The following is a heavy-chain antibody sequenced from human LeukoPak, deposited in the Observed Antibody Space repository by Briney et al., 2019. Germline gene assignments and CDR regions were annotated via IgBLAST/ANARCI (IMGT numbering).Heavy chain of an antibody. Sequence: ASVKVSCEASGYTFTSYGISWVRQAPGQGLEWMGWISAYNGNTNYAQKLQGRVAMTTDTSTSTAYMELRSLRSDDTAVYYCARHGSSTLDMDVWGQGTTVTVSS. D-gene: IGHD6-13*01. V-gene: IGHV1-18*01. CDR3: ARHGSSTLDMDV. CDR2: ISAYNGNT. J-gene: IGHJ6*02. CDR1: GYTFTSYG.